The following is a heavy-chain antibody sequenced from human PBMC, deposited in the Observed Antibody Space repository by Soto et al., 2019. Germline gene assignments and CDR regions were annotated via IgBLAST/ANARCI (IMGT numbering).Heavy chain of an antibody. V-gene: IGHV1-24*01. D-gene: IGHD3-22*01. Sequence: PRPSVKVSCKVSGYTLTELSMHWVRQAPGKGLEWMGGFDPEDGETIYAQKFQGRVTMTEDTSTDTAYMELSSLRSEDTAVYYCATDLYAVARDSSGYYKDVWGQGTTVTVSS. CDR3: ATDLYAVARDSSGYYKDV. CDR1: GYTLTELS. J-gene: IGHJ6*02. CDR2: FDPEDGET.